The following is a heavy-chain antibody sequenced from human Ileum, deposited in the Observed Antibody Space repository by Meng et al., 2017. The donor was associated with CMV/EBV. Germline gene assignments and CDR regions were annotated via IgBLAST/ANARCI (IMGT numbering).Heavy chain of an antibody. J-gene: IGHJ4*02. V-gene: IGHV4-39*07. CDR1: GGSINSNNYY. D-gene: IGHD1-20*01. CDR2: IYYNGNT. Sequence: QVQLESPAPGLVKPSDTLSLTCTVSGGSINSNNYYWGWIRQPPGKGLEWIGSIYYNGNTPYNPSLKSRVTISLDTSKNQFSLRLSSVTAADTAVYYCARDITGSHFDHWGQGVLVTVSS. CDR3: ARDITGSHFDH.